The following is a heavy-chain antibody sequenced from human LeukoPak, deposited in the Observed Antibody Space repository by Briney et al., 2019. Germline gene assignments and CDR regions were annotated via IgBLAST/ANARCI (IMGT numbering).Heavy chain of an antibody. J-gene: IGHJ4*02. V-gene: IGHV4-39*01. D-gene: IGHD3-10*01. CDR2: IYYSGST. CDR1: GGSFSGYY. Sequence: PSETLSLTCAVYGGSFSGYYWGWIRQPPGKGLECIATIYYSGSTYYNPSLKSRVTISVDTSKNQFSLKLSSVAAADTATYYCARQSTLTRSGSGSYYVDSWGQGTLVTVSS. CDR3: ARQSTLTRSGSGSYYVDS.